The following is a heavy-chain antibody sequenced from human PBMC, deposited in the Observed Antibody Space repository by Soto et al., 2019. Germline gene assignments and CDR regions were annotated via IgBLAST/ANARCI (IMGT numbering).Heavy chain of an antibody. V-gene: IGHV1-2*04. Sequence: ASVKVSCKASGYTFTGYYMHWVRQAPGQGLEWMGWINPNSGGTNYAQKFQGWVTMTRDTSISTAYMELSRLRSDDTAGYYCARSWGYSSSRRTYYYGMDVWGQGTTVTVSS. J-gene: IGHJ6*02. CDR2: INPNSGGT. CDR1: GYTFTGYY. CDR3: ARSWGYSSSRRTYYYGMDV. D-gene: IGHD6-13*01.